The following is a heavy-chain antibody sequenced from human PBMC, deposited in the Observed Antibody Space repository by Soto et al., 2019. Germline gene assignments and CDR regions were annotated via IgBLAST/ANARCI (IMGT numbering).Heavy chain of an antibody. CDR1: GFTFNNYA. CDR3: AKERWEGYGMEV. Sequence: EVQLLESGGGLVQPGGSLRLSCAASGFTFNNYAMSWVRQAPGKGLEWVSTISSSGGSTYYADSVKGRFTISRDNSTNTLYLQMNSLRAEDTAVYYCAKERWEGYGMEVLGQGTTVTVSS. D-gene: IGHD1-26*01. CDR2: ISSSGGST. J-gene: IGHJ6*02. V-gene: IGHV3-23*01.